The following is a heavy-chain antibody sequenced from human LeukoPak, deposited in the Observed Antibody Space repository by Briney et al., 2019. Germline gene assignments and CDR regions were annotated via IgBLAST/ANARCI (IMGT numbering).Heavy chain of an antibody. V-gene: IGHV4-59*01. J-gene: IGHJ6*03. D-gene: IGHD2-15*01. Sequence: SETLSLTCTVSGGSISSYYWSWIRQPPGKGLEWIGYIYYSGSTNHNPSLKSRVTISVDTSKNQFSLKLSSVTAADTAVYYCARLVVVVAATRYYYYYYYMDVWGKGTTVTVSS. CDR1: GGSISSYY. CDR2: IYYSGST. CDR3: ARLVVVVAATRYYYYYYYMDV.